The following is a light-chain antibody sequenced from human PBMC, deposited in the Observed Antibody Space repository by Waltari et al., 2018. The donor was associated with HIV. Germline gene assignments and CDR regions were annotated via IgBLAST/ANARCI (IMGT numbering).Light chain of an antibody. J-gene: IGLJ2*01. V-gene: IGLV2-14*01. CDR1: SSDVGGYNY. CDR2: EVS. Sequence: QSALTQPASVSGSPGKSITISCTGTSSDVGGYNYVSWYQQHPGKAPKLMIYEVSNRPSGVSNRFPGSKSGNTASLTISGLQADDEADYYCSSYTTSSTLGGVFGGGTKLTVL. CDR3: SSYTTSSTLGGV.